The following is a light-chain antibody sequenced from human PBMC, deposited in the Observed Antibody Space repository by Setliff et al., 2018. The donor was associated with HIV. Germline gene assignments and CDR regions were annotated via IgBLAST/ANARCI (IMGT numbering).Light chain of an antibody. CDR1: SSDVGGYNY. V-gene: IGLV2-11*01. CDR2: DVT. CDR3: CSFAGTYIFNV. J-gene: IGLJ1*01. Sequence: QSALTQPPSVSGSPGQSVTISCTGTSSDVGGYNYVSWYQQHPGKARKVLIYDVTKRPSGVPDRFSGSKSGNTASLTISGLQAEDEADYYCCSFAGTYIFNVFGGGPRSPS.